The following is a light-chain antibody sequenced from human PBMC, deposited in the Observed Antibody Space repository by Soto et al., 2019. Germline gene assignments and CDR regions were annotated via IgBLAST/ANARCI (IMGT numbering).Light chain of an antibody. CDR3: LQSSQFPHT. J-gene: IGKJ4*01. CDR2: KIS. V-gene: IGKV2-24*01. Sequence: DIVMTQTPLSSPVTLGQPASISCKSNQSLVRSDGSTYLSWLHQRPGQPPRLLFYKISTRFSGVPDRLSASGAGTDFTLKISRVEAEDVGLCYCLQSSQFPHTFGGGTKVEI. CDR1: QSLVRSDGSTY.